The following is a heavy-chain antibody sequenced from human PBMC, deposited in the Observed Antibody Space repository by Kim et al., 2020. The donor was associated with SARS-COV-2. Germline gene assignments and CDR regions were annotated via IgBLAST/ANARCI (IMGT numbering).Heavy chain of an antibody. CDR2: ISYSGST. J-gene: IGHJ4*02. D-gene: IGHD2-15*01. Sequence: SETLSLTCAVSGGSIGSYFWSWIRQPPGKGLEWIGYISYSGSTNYNPSLKSRVTVSVDTSKNQLSLNLRSVTAADTAVYYCARGSSAQYAAFDYWGQGNL. V-gene: IGHV4-59*13. CDR3: ARGSSAQYAAFDY. CDR1: GGSIGSYF.